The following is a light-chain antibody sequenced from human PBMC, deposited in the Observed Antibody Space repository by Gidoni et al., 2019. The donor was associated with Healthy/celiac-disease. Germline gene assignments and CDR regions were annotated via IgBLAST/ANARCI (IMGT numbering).Light chain of an antibody. V-gene: IGKV3-20*01. J-gene: IGKJ2*01. Sequence: IVLTQSPGTLSLSPGERATLSCRASQSVSSSYLAWYQQKPGQAPRLLIYDASSRATGIPDRFSGSGSGTDFTLTISRLEPEDFAVYYCQQYGSSPQYTFGQGTKLEIK. CDR3: QQYGSSPQYT. CDR1: QSVSSSY. CDR2: DAS.